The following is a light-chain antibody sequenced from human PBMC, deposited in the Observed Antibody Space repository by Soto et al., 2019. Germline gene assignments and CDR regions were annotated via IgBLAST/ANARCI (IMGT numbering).Light chain of an antibody. CDR2: ETD. Sequence: QSVLTQPPSISGAPGQRGTITCTGSDSNIGASYDVNWYQHLPGADPNLLIYETDNRPSGVPDRFSASRSGASASLAIDKLQTGDEGDYYCQSYGSGRSVGFGGGTKRTVL. CDR3: QSYGSGRSVG. CDR1: DSNIGASYD. V-gene: IGLV1-40*01. J-gene: IGLJ2*01.